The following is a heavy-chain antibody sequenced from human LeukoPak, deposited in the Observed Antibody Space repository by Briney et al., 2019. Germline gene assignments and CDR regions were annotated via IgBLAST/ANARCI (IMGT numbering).Heavy chain of an antibody. CDR1: GNSFTSHW. D-gene: IGHD2-21*02. Sequence: GESLKISCKGSGNSFTSHWIAWVRQTPGQGLEWIGVVYPADSDTRYSRSFQGQVTMSVDKSVKTAYLQWNNLKASDTAMYNCARPGDPDLAGYILHWGQGTLVTVSS. J-gene: IGHJ1*01. CDR2: VYPADSDT. V-gene: IGHV5-51*01. CDR3: ARPGDPDLAGYILH.